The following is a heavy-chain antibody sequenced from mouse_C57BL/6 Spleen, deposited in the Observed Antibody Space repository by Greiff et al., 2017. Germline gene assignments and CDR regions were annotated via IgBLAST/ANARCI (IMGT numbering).Heavy chain of an antibody. CDR1: GYTFTSYW. J-gene: IGHJ4*01. CDR3: ARQEGYSYAMDY. Sequence: QVQLQQPGAELVKPGASVKMSCKASGYTFTSYWMHWVKQRPGQGLEWIGNINPSNGGTNYNEKFKSKATLTVDKSSSTAYMQLSSLTSEDSAVYYCARQEGYSYAMDYWGQGTSVTVSS. V-gene: IGHV1-53*01. CDR2: INPSNGGT. D-gene: IGHD2-3*01.